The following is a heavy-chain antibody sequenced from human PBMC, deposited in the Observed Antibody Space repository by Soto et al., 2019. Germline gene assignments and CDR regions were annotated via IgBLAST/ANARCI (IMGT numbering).Heavy chain of an antibody. D-gene: IGHD4-17*01. CDR1: GGSISSGGYY. V-gene: IGHV4-31*03. J-gene: IGHJ5*02. CDR3: ARVAAYYGDYWFEP. Sequence: PSETLSLTCTVSGGSISSGGYYWSWIRQHPGKGLEWIGYIYYSGSTYYNPSLKSRVTISVDTSKNQFSLKLSSVTAADTAVYYCARVAAYYGDYWFEPWGQGTLVTVSS. CDR2: IYYSGST.